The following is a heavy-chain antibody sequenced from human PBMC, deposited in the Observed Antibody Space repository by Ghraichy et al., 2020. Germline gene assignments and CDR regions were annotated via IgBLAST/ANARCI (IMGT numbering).Heavy chain of an antibody. D-gene: IGHD6-19*01. V-gene: IGHV3-7*01. J-gene: IGHJ2*01. CDR2: ISQDGSET. CDR3: ARGAFGWAWYLGL. Sequence: GGSLRLSCAASGFTFSSCWMRWVRQAPGKGLEWVASISQDGSETYYVDSVKGRLTISRDNAKNSLLLQMNSLRAEDTAVYYCARGAFGWAWYLGLWGRGALGTVSS. CDR1: GFTFSSCW.